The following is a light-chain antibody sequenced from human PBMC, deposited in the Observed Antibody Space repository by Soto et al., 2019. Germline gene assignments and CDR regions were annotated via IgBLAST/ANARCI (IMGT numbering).Light chain of an antibody. V-gene: IGKV2-28*01. CDR2: LAS. Sequence: DVVMTQSPLSLPVTPGEPASISCRSSQSLLHSNGNNYLDWYLQKPGQSPQLLIYLASNWASGVEAWFSGSESGTEFTLTISSVEAEDVGLYYFMESPQLPGTFGQGNKVEI. J-gene: IGKJ1*01. CDR1: QSLLHSNGNNY. CDR3: MESPQLPGT.